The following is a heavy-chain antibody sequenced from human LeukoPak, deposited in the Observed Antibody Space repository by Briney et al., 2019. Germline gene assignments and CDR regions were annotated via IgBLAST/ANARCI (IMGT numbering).Heavy chain of an antibody. CDR3: ARERDEAFDI. J-gene: IGHJ3*02. CDR1: GFTFRRLA. CDR2: ISASGA. Sequence: GGSLRLSCAASGFTFRRLAMTWVRQAPGKGLEWVATISASGAYYADPVRGRFTISRDNSRNTLDLEMNSLRAEDTAVYYCARERDEAFDIWGQGTMVTVSS. V-gene: IGHV3-23*01.